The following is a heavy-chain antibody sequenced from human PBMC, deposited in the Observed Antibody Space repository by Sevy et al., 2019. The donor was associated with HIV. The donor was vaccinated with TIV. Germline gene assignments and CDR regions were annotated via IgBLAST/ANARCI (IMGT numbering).Heavy chain of an antibody. Sequence: GGSLRLSCAASGFTFSSYVMHWVRQAPGKGLEWVALIWCDGNIKYYADSVEGRFNISRDNSKDTLFLKMNSLTPEDTAVYYCARGGGYCGGDCYSIDYWGQGALVTVSS. J-gene: IGHJ4*02. CDR1: GFTFSSYV. CDR2: IWCDGNIK. V-gene: IGHV3-33*08. CDR3: ARGGGYCGGDCYSIDY. D-gene: IGHD2-21*02.